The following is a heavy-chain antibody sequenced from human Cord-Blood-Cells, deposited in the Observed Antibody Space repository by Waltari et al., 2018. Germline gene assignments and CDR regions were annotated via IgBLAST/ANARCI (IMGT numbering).Heavy chain of an antibody. CDR2: ISYDGSNK. CDR1: GFTFSSYF. D-gene: IGHD7-27*01. V-gene: IGHV3-30*04. Sequence: QVQLVESGGGVVQPGRARRLSCAAPGFTFSSYFMHCVCQGPGKGLEWLAVISYDGSNKYYADSVKGRFTISRDNSKNTLYLQMNSLRAEDTAVYYCARGWQLGIGPFDYWGQGTLVTVSS. J-gene: IGHJ4*02. CDR3: ARGWQLGIGPFDY.